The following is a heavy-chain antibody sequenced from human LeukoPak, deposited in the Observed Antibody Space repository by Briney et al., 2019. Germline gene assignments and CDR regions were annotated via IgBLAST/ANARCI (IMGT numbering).Heavy chain of an antibody. V-gene: IGHV4-34*01. Sequence: SETLSLTCAAYGGSFSGYYWSWIRQPPGKGLEWIGEINHSGSTNYNPSLKSRVTISVDTSKNQFSLKLSSVTAADTAVYYCARAALGALDYWGQGTLVTVSS. CDR3: ARAALGALDY. CDR2: INHSGST. J-gene: IGHJ4*02. D-gene: IGHD4/OR15-4a*01. CDR1: GGSFSGYY.